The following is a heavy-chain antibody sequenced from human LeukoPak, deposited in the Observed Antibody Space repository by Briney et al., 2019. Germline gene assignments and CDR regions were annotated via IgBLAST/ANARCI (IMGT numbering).Heavy chain of an antibody. CDR2: INPDGSTT. CDR1: GFIFNKYW. Sequence: PGGSLRLSCEASGFIFNKYWMHWVRHVPGKGPVWVSRINPDGSTTNYADSVKGRFSISRDNAKSIMYLQMNSLSVEDTAVYYCARGGDGSNSLINYWGQGTLVTVSS. CDR3: ARGGDGSNSLINY. D-gene: IGHD5-24*01. V-gene: IGHV3-74*01. J-gene: IGHJ4*02.